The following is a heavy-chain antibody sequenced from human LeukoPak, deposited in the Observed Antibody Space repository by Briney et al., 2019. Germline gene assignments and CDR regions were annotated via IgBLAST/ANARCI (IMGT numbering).Heavy chain of an antibody. V-gene: IGHV1-24*01. D-gene: IGHD6-25*01. Sequence: ASVKVSCKVSGYTLTELSMHWVRQAPGKGREWMGGFDPEDGETIYAQKFQGRVTMTEDTSTDTAYMELSSLRSEDTAVYYCATRIAAAGYYFDYWGQGTLVTVSS. CDR3: ATRIAAAGYYFDY. J-gene: IGHJ4*02. CDR2: FDPEDGET. CDR1: GYTLTELS.